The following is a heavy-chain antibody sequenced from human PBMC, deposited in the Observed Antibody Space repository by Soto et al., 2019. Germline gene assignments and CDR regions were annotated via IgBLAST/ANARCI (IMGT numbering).Heavy chain of an antibody. CDR2: IFYSGST. D-gene: IGHD2-15*01. CDR1: GGSISSSSYY. CDR3: ARHLTYCSAGSCYSDFPYYGMDV. V-gene: IGHV4-39*01. Sequence: KASETLSLTCTVSGGSISSSSYYWGWIRQPPGKGLEWIGSIFYSGSTYYNPSLKSRVTISVDTSKNQFSLKLSSVTAADTAVYYCARHLTYCSAGSCYSDFPYYGMDVWGQGTTVS. J-gene: IGHJ6*02.